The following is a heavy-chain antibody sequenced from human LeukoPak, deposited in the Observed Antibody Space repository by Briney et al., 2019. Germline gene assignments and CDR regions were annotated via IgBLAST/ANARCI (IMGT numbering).Heavy chain of an antibody. J-gene: IGHJ4*02. Sequence: SETLSLTCAVSGGSFSRYFWTWIRQAPGKGLECLGEINHSGSTNYNPSLKSRATISVDTSKNHFSLKMTSVSGADTAVYYCARAVAAAAVNWGQGTLVTVSS. CDR1: GGSFSRYF. D-gene: IGHD6-13*01. CDR2: INHSGST. CDR3: ARAVAAAAVN. V-gene: IGHV4-34*01.